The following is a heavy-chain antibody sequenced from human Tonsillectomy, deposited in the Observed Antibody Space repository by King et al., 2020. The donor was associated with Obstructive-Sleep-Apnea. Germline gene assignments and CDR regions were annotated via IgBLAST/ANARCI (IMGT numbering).Heavy chain of an antibody. V-gene: IGHV3-9*03. D-gene: IGHD6-19*01. CDR2: ISWNSGSI. CDR3: AKLSSGWSYYFDY. CDR1: GFTFDDYA. J-gene: IGHJ4*02. Sequence: VQLVESGGGLVQPGRSLRLSCAASGFTFDDYAMHWVRQAPGKGLEWVSGISWNSGSIGYADSVKGRFTISRDNAKNSLYLQMNSLRAEDMALYYCAKLSSGWSYYFDYWGQGTLVTVSS.